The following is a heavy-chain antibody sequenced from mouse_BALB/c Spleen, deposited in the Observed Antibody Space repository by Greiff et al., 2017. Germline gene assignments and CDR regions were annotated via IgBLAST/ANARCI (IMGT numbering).Heavy chain of an antibody. CDR2: ISCYNGAT. CDR1: GYTFTGYY. J-gene: IGHJ2*01. V-gene: IGHV1S34*01. D-gene: IGHD2-14*01. CDR3: ARGGYRYDGYFDY. Sequence: LVKPGASVKLSCKASGYTFTGYYMHWVQQSPGKSLEWIGYISCYNGATSYNQKFKGKATFTVDTSSSTAYMQFNSLTSEDSAVYYCARGGYRYDGYFDYWGQGTTLTVSS.